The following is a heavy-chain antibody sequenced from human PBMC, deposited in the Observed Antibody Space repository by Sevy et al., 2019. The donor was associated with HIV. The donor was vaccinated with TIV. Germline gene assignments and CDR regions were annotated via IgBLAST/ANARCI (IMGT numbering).Heavy chain of an antibody. CDR2: IRTAGDT. Sequence: GGSLRLSCAASGFTFSSYDIHWVRQATGKGLEWVSVIRTAGDTYYPDSVKGRFTISSENAKNSLYLQMNSLRAGDTAVYYCAREVPGSLYGMDVWGQGTTVTVSS. V-gene: IGHV3-13*01. CDR3: AREVPGSLYGMDV. D-gene: IGHD3-10*01. CDR1: GFTFSSYD. J-gene: IGHJ6*02.